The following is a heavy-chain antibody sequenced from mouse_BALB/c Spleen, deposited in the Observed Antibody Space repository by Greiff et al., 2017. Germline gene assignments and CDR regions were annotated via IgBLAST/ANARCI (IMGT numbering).Heavy chain of an antibody. CDR3: ARPAKEDAMDY. V-gene: IGHV1S137*01. CDR1: GYTFTDYA. CDR2: ISTYYGDA. Sequence: QVQLQLSGAELVRPGVSVKISCKGSGYTFTDYAMHWVKQSHAKSLEWIGVISTYYGDASYNQKFKGKATMTVDKSSSTAYMELARLTSEDSAIYYCARPAKEDAMDYWGQGTSVTVSS. J-gene: IGHJ4*01.